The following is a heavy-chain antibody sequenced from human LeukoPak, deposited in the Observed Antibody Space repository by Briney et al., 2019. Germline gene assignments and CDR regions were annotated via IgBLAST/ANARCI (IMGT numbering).Heavy chain of an antibody. CDR3: TRHQWWLAPRNFDY. D-gene: IGHD2-8*01. CDR1: GGSFSSTGYY. Sequence: SETLSLTCTVSGGSFSSTGYYWGWIRQSPGKGLEWIGTIYHSGSTYYNPSLKSRGTISVDTSKNQFSLKLSSVTGADMAVYYCTRHQWWLAPRNFDYWGEGALVTVSS. V-gene: IGHV4-39*01. J-gene: IGHJ4*02. CDR2: IYHSGST.